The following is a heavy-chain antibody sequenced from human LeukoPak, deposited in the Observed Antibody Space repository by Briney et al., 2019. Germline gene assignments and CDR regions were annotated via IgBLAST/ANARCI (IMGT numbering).Heavy chain of an antibody. V-gene: IGHV3-11*06. Sequence: GGSLRLSCAASGFTFSDYYMSWIRQAPGKGLEWISYISSSSFYTSYADSVKGRFTISRDNAKNSLYLQMNSLRAEGTAVYYCARDHRLRYFDWSDFDYWGQGTLVTVSS. D-gene: IGHD3-9*01. J-gene: IGHJ4*02. CDR1: GFTFSDYY. CDR3: ARDHRLRYFDWSDFDY. CDR2: ISSSSFYT.